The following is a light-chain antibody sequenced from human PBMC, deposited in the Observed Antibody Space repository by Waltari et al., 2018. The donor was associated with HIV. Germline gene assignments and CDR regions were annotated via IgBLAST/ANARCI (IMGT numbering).Light chain of an antibody. J-gene: IGLJ2*01. Sequence: SSGLTQDPVVFVTLGQTVTMKCQGDRLKTYYANWYQWRPGHVHVVDCFGKYTRPSGIPDRFSASTSGDTTTLAMNAVQDEDESDYYCKSRDTRGGHFVIVGGGTKLSVL. V-gene: IGLV3-19*01. CDR1: RLKTYY. CDR3: KSRDTRGGHFVI. CDR2: GKY.